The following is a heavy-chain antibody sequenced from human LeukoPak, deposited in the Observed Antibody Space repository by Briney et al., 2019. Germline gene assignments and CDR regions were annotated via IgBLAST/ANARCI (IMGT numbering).Heavy chain of an antibody. D-gene: IGHD3-22*01. J-gene: IGHJ4*02. CDR3: ARVRYPDSSVLTRKRSYYFDY. CDR1: GGSISSGSYY. CDR2: ISTSGST. Sequence: SETLSLTCTVSGGSISSGSYYWSWIRQPAGKGLESIGHISTSGSTNYNPSLKSRVTMSVDTSKNQFSLKLSSVTAADTAVYYCARVRYPDSSVLTRKRSYYFDYWGQGTLVTVSS. V-gene: IGHV4-61*09.